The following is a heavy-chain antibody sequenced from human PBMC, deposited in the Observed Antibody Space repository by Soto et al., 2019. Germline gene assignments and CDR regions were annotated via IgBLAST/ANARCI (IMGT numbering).Heavy chain of an antibody. CDR2: IYYSGST. V-gene: IGHV4-59*01. CDR3: ARSGYYYGVGYFAY. Sequence: SETLSLTCTVSGGSISSYYWSWIRQPPGKGLEWIGYIYYSGSTNYNPSLKSRVTISVDTSKNQFSLKLSSVTAADTAVYYCARSGYYYGVGYFAYWGQGTLVTVSS. CDR1: GGSISSYY. J-gene: IGHJ4*02. D-gene: IGHD3-22*01.